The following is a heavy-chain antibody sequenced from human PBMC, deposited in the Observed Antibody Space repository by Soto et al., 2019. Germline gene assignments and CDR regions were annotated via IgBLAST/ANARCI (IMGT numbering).Heavy chain of an antibody. Sequence: SETLSLTCTVSGGSISSYYWSWIRQPPGKGLEWIGYIYYSGSTNYNPSLKSRVAISVDTSKNQFSLKLSSVTAADTAVYYCVGSSGYYVYYYWGQGTLVTVS. D-gene: IGHD3-22*01. V-gene: IGHV4-59*01. J-gene: IGHJ4*02. CDR2: IYYSGST. CDR1: GGSISSYY. CDR3: VGSSGYYVYYY.